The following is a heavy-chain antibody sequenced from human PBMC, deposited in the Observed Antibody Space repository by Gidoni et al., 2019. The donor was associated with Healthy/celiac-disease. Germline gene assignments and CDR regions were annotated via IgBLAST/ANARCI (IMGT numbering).Heavy chain of an antibody. D-gene: IGHD3-10*01. V-gene: IGHV3-64D*06. J-gene: IGHJ3*02. CDR1: GFTFSSYA. CDR2: ISSNGGST. CDR3: VKALTGNAFDI. Sequence: EVQLVESGGGLVQPGGSLRPSCSASGFTFSSYAMHWVRQAPGKGLEYVSAISSNGGSTYYADSVKGRFTISRDNSKNTLYLQMSSLRAEDTAVYYCVKALTGNAFDIWGQGTMVTVSS.